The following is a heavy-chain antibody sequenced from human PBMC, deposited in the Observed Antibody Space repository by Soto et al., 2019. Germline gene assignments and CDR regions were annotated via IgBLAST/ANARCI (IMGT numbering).Heavy chain of an antibody. V-gene: IGHV4-4*02. CDR1: GDSISSGKW. CDR3: ARGERQQQREY. Sequence: QVQLQESGPGLVKPSGTLSLTCAVSGDSISSGKWWSWVRQPPGKGLEWIGEIHHSGNSNYNPSLKSRVIISVDKFKNQFSLKLSSVTDADTAVYYCARGERQQQREYWGQGTLVTVSS. D-gene: IGHD6-13*01. CDR2: IHHSGNS. J-gene: IGHJ4*02.